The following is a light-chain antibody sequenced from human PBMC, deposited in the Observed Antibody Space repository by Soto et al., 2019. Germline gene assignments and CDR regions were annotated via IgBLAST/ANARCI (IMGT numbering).Light chain of an antibody. CDR2: GAG. V-gene: IGKV3-15*01. CDR3: QQYGSTPLT. CDR1: QNIKTK. J-gene: IGKJ4*01. Sequence: VLTRSPATLSVSQGERATLSCRASQNIKTKLAWYHHKPGQAARLLIYGAGTGATGVPARFSGSGAGREFSLIISRLGPRAFAVYYCQQYGSTPLTFGGGTKVDIK.